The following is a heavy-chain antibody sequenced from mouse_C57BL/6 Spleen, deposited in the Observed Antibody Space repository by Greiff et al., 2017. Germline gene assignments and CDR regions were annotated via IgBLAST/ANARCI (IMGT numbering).Heavy chain of an antibody. D-gene: IGHD2-3*01. V-gene: IGHV5-17*01. CDR3: ARNDGYYNYYAMDY. CDR2: ISSGSSTI. J-gene: IGHJ4*01. Sequence: EVQLQESGGGLVKPGGSLKLSCAASGFTFSDYGMHWVRQAPEKGLEWVAYISSGSSTIYYADTVKGRFTISRDNAKNTLFLQMTSLRSEDTAMYYCARNDGYYNYYAMDYWGQGTSVTVSS. CDR1: GFTFSDYG.